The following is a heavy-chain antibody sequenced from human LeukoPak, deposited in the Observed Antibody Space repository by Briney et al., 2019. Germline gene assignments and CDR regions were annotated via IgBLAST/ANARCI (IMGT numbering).Heavy chain of an antibody. V-gene: IGHV3-33*01. CDR3: ARGYGDRLDCFDS. D-gene: IGHD4-17*01. J-gene: IGHJ5*01. Sequence: PGGSLRLSCAASGFTFSSYGMHWVRQAPGQGLEWVAVIWYGGSNKYYADSVKGRFTISRDNSKNTLYLQMNSLRAEDTAVYYCARGYGDRLDCFDSWGQGTLVTVSS. CDR2: IWYGGSNK. CDR1: GFTFSSYG.